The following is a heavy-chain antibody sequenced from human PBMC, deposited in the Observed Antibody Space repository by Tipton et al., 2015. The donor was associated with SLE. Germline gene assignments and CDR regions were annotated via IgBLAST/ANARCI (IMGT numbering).Heavy chain of an antibody. J-gene: IGHJ4*02. CDR2: IYSEGDS. CDR1: GFTVSSNY. V-gene: IGHV3-66*01. Sequence: SLRLSCAASGFTVSSNYMTWVRQAPGKGLEWLSVIYSEGDSYYADSVKGRFTISRDNAKNTLYLQMNSLRVDDTAVYYCAKGWVATIGYWGQGTVVTVSS. D-gene: IGHD5-12*01. CDR3: AKGWVATIGY.